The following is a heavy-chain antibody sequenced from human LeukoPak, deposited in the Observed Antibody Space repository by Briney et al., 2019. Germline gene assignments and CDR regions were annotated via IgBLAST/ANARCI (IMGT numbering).Heavy chain of an antibody. CDR2: ISWNSANI. Sequence: LPGGSLRLSCAASRFTFDDFAVHCVRHAPGKGLEGCSGISWNSANIGYADSVKGRFTISRDNAKKSLYLQMNNLRVEDTALYYCVKDTGLWATEYFQHWGQGTLVTVSS. CDR1: RFTFDDFA. CDR3: VKDTGLWATEYFQH. V-gene: IGHV3-9*01. J-gene: IGHJ1*01. D-gene: IGHD1-26*01.